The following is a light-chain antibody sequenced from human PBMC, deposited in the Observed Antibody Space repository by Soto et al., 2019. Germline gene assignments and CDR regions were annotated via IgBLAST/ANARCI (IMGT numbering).Light chain of an antibody. Sequence: QSVLTQTASVSGSPGQSSTIPCTGTSSDVGSYDYVSWYQHHAGKAPKLMIYEVSIRPSGVSNRFSASKSGNTASLTISGLQAEDEADYYCCSYATSSTFVFGTGPKVTVL. CDR3: CSYATSSTFV. CDR2: EVS. J-gene: IGLJ1*01. V-gene: IGLV2-14*01. CDR1: SSDVGSYDY.